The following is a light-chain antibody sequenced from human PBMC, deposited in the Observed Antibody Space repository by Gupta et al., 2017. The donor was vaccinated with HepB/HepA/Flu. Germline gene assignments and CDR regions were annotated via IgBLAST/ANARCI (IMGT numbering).Light chain of an antibody. J-gene: IGLJ2*01. CDR1: NIGSKS. CDR2: ADS. V-gene: IGLV3-21*02. CDR3: QVWDSSSDHVV. Sequence: SSVLIQPHSASVAPSQTARIPCGGNNIGSKSVHWYQQKPGQAPVLVVYADSDRPSGIPERFSGSNSGNTATLTISRVEAGDEADYYCQVWDSSSDHVVFGGGTKLTVL.